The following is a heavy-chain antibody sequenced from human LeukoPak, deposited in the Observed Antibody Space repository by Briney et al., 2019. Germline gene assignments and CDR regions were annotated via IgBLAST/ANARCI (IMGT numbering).Heavy chain of an antibody. CDR3: ARTYYYDSSGYFTEGFAFDI. V-gene: IGHV3-20*04. Sequence: GGSLRLSCAASGFTFDDYGMSWVRQAPGKGLEWVSGINWNGGSTGYADSVKGRFTISRDNAKTSLYLQMNSLRAEDTALYYCARTYYYDSSGYFTEGFAFDIWGQGTMVTVSS. J-gene: IGHJ3*02. CDR1: GFTFDDYG. CDR2: INWNGGST. D-gene: IGHD3-22*01.